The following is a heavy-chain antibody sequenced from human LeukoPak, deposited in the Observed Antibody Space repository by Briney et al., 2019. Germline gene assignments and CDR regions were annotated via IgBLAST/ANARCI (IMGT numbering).Heavy chain of an antibody. CDR3: ANARVMIPFFDY. D-gene: IGHD3-22*01. J-gene: IGHJ4*02. CDR2: ISTGGGST. Sequence: QPGGSLRLSCAASGFSVTSYAMSWVRQSPGKGLEWVSAISTGGGSTYYADSVKGRFTISRDNSKNTLSLQLNSLRAEDTAVYHCANARVMIPFFDYWGQGTLVTVSS. CDR1: GFSVTSYA. V-gene: IGHV3-23*01.